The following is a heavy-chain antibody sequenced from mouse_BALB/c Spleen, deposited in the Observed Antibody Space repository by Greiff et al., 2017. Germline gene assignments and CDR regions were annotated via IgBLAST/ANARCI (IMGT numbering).Heavy chain of an antibody. J-gene: IGHJ3*01. CDR3: ERYGPLDYDYVWFAY. V-gene: IGHV3-2*02. D-gene: IGHD2-4*01. Sequence: DVKLQESGPGLVKPSQSLSLTCTVTGYSITSDYAWNWIRQFPGNKLEWMGYISYSGSTSYNPSLKSRISITRDTSKNQFFLQLNSVTTEDTATYYCERYGPLDYDYVWFAYWGQGTLVTVSA. CDR1: GYSITSDYA. CDR2: ISYSGST.